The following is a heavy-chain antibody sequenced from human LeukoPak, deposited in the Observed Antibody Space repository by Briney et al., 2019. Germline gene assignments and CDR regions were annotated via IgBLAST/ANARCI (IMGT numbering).Heavy chain of an antibody. D-gene: IGHD3-10*01. CDR3: ARVFAFGELSASWFDH. V-gene: IGHV3-21*01. CDR1: GFTFSSYS. J-gene: IGHJ5*02. CDR2: ISSSSSSYI. Sequence: PGGSLRLSCAASGFTFSSYSMNWVRQAPGKGLEWVSSISSSSSSYIYYADSVKGRFTISRDNAKNSLYLQMNSLRAEDTAVYYCARVFAFGELSASWFDHWGQGTLVTVSS.